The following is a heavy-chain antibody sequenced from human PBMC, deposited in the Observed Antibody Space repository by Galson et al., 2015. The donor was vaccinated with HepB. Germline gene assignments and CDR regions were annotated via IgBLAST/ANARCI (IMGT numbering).Heavy chain of an antibody. V-gene: IGHV1-18*04. CDR1: GYTLTSYG. CDR2: ISAYNGNT. CDR3: ARGCSSTSCYGLPYYYYGMDV. Sequence: SVKVSCKASGYTLTSYGISWVRQAPGQGLEWMGWISAYNGNTNYAQKLQGRVTMTTDTSTSTAYMELRSLRSDDTAVYYCARGCSSTSCYGLPYYYYGMDVWGQGTTVTVSS. J-gene: IGHJ6*02. D-gene: IGHD2-2*01.